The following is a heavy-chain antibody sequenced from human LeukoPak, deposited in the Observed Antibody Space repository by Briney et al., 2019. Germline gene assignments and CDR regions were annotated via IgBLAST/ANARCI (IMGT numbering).Heavy chain of an antibody. V-gene: IGHV7-4-1*02. D-gene: IGHD2-2*01. J-gene: IGHJ4*02. CDR1: GYTFTSNG. CDR2: INTNTGNP. Sequence: ASVKVSCKASGYTFTSNGISWVRQAPGQGLEWMGWINTNTGNPTYAQGFTGRFVFSLDTSVSTAYLQISSLKAEDTAVYYCASNRYCSSTSCYDYWGQGTPVTVSS. CDR3: ASNRYCSSTSCYDY.